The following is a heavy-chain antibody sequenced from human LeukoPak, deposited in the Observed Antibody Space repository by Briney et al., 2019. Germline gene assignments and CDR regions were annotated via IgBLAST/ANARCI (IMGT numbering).Heavy chain of an antibody. CDR3: ATEGKMVRGVYTDY. V-gene: IGHV1-24*01. Sequence: ASVKVSCKVSGYTLTELSMHWVRQAPGKGLEWMGRFDPEDGETTYAQKFQGRVTLTADTSTDTAYMELSSLRSEDTAIYYCATEGKMVRGVYTDYWGQGTLVTVFS. J-gene: IGHJ4*02. CDR1: GYTLTELS. D-gene: IGHD3-10*01. CDR2: FDPEDGET.